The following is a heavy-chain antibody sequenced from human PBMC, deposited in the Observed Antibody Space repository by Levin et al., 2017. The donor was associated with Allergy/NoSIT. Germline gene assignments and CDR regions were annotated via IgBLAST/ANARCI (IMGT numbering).Heavy chain of an antibody. D-gene: IGHD1-26*01. Sequence: ASVKVSCKSSGSTFTKYGFSWVRQAPGQGLEWMAWISAYNGNTKYAQKFQDRVTMTTDTFTSTVYMELRNLRSDDTAVYYCARQDPIADKWGRIDPWGQGTLVTVSS. CDR2: ISAYNGNT. CDR1: GSTFTKYG. CDR3: ARQDPIADKWGRIDP. J-gene: IGHJ5*02. V-gene: IGHV1-18*01.